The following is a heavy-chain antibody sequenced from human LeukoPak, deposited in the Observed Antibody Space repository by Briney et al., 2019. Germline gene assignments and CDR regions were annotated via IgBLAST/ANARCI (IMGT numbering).Heavy chain of an antibody. V-gene: IGHV1-69*05. Sequence: SVKVSCKASGGTFSSYAISWVRQAPGQGLEWMGGIIPIFGTANYAQKFQGRVTITTDESTSTAYMELSSLRSEDTAVYYCARAPIVVVPAGYYMDVWGKGTTVTVSS. CDR3: ARAPIVVVPAGYYMDV. CDR2: IIPIFGTA. D-gene: IGHD2-2*01. CDR1: GGTFSSYA. J-gene: IGHJ6*03.